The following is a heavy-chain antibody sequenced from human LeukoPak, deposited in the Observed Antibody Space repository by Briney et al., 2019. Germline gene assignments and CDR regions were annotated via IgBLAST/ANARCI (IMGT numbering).Heavy chain of an antibody. CDR2: ITGSGGDT. J-gene: IGHJ6*02. CDR1: GFTFSSYA. Sequence: GGSLRLSCAASGFTFSSYAMSWVRQAPGEGLEWVSAITGSGGDTYHAESVKGRFTISRDNSKNTLYLQMNSLRAEDTAVYYCAKVSGGGLYYDGMDVWGQGTTVTVSS. D-gene: IGHD1-14*01. V-gene: IGHV3-23*01. CDR3: AKVSGGGLYYDGMDV.